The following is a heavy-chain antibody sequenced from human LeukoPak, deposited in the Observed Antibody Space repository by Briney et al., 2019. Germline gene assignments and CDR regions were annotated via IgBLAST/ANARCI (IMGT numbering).Heavy chain of an antibody. CDR3: VTYYYGSSAPKRNY. J-gene: IGHJ4*02. CDR2: ISHSGST. V-gene: IGHV4-34*01. D-gene: IGHD3-22*01. Sequence: SETLSLTCAVYGVSFSDYFWSWIRQPPGKGLEWIGEISHSGSTTYNPSLRSRVTISGDTSKKQFSLELSSVTAADTAVYYCVTYYYGSSAPKRNYWGQGILVTVSS. CDR1: GVSFSDYF.